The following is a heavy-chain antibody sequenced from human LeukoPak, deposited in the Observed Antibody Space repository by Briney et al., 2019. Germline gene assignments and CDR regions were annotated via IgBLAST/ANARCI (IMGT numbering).Heavy chain of an antibody. D-gene: IGHD4-17*01. J-gene: IGHJ4*02. CDR2: INHSGYT. V-gene: IGHV4-34*01. CDR1: GVSFNDYY. Sequence: SETLSLTCAVSGVSFNDYYWSWVRQTPGKGLEWIGEINHSGYTNDSPSLKSRVTLSIDTSRKQFSLNLRSVTVADTGIYYCTRMTTGHDYWGQGTLATVSS. CDR3: TRMTTGHDY.